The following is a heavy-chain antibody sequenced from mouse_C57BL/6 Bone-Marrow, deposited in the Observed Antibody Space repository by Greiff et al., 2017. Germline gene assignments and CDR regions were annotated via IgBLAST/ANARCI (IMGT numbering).Heavy chain of an antibody. V-gene: IGHV1-80*01. J-gene: IGHJ2*01. Sequence: QVHVKQSGAELVKPGASVKISCKASGYAFSSYWMNWVKQRPGKGLEWIGQIYPGDGDTNYNGKFKGKATLTADKSSSTAYMQLSSLTSEDSAVYFCARSPPITTVVARDYWGQGTTLTVSS. CDR2: IYPGDGDT. CDR1: GYAFSSYW. CDR3: ARSPPITTVVARDY. D-gene: IGHD1-1*01.